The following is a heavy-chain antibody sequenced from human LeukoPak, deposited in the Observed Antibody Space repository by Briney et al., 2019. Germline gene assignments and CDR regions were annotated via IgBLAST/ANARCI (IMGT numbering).Heavy chain of an antibody. J-gene: IGHJ5*02. Sequence: ASVKVSCKASGYTFTSYDINWVRQATGQGLEWMGCMNPNSGNTGYAQKFQGRVTMTRNTSISTAYMELSSLRSEDTAVYYCARGIIAAAGTSWFDPWGQGTLVTVSS. CDR2: MNPNSGNT. CDR3: ARGIIAAAGTSWFDP. CDR1: GYTFTSYD. V-gene: IGHV1-8*01. D-gene: IGHD6-13*01.